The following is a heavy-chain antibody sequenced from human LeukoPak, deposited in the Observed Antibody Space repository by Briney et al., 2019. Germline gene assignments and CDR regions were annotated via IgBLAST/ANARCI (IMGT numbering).Heavy chain of an antibody. Sequence: SETLSLTCTVSGGSISTYYWSWIRQPPGKGLEWIGSIYYSGSTYYSPSLKSRVTISVDTSKNQFSLKLSSVTAADTAVYYCARPYDTSGYFNAFDIWGQGTMVTVSS. D-gene: IGHD3-22*01. CDR2: IYYSGST. J-gene: IGHJ3*02. CDR1: GGSISTYY. CDR3: ARPYDTSGYFNAFDI. V-gene: IGHV4-39*01.